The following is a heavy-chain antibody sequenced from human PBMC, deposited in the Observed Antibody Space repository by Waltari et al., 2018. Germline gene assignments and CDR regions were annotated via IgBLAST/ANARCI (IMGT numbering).Heavy chain of an antibody. J-gene: IGHJ6*02. D-gene: IGHD2-2*01. CDR1: GGSISTSDYS. V-gene: IGHV4-30-4*01. CDR3: ARGGIVVLPTVTIYYYYGMDV. Sequence: QVQLQESGPGLVKPSQTLPLPCTVSGGSISTSDYSWRWLRQPPGKGLEWIGYIYYSGSTYYNPSLKSRVTISVDTSKNQFSLKLSSVTAADTAVYYCARGGIVVLPTVTIYYYYGMDVWGQGTTVTVSS. CDR2: IYYSGST.